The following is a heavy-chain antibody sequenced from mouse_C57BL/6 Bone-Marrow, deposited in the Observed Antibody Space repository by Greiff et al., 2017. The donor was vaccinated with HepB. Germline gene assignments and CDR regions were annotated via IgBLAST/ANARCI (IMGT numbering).Heavy chain of an antibody. J-gene: IGHJ2*01. Sequence: VQLQQPGAELVMPGASVKLSCKASGYTFTSYWMHWVKQRPGQGLEWIGEIDPSDSYTNYNQKFKGKSTLTVDKSSSTAYMQLSSLTSEDSAVYYCARELLRYFDYWGQGTTLTVSS. CDR1: GYTFTSYW. CDR2: IDPSDSYT. V-gene: IGHV1-69*01. D-gene: IGHD1-1*01. CDR3: ARELLRYFDY.